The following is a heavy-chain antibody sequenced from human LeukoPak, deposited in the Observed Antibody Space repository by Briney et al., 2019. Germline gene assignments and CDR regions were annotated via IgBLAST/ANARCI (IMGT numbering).Heavy chain of an antibody. J-gene: IGHJ4*02. V-gene: IGHV3-48*03. CDR2: ISTSGSTK. D-gene: IGHD6-13*01. CDR3: ARGSSSWYYLDY. CDR1: GFTFSSYE. Sequence: PGGSLRLSCAASGFTFSSYEMNWVRQAPGKGLEWVSYISTSGSTKYYADSVKGRFTISRDNAKNSLYLQMNSLRVEDTAVYYCARGSSSWYYLDYWGQGTLVTVSS.